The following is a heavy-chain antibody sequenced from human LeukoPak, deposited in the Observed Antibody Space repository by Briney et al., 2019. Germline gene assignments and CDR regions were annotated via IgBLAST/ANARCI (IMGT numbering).Heavy chain of an antibody. Sequence: GGSLRLSCAASGFTFSSYSMNWVRQAPGKGLEWVSYISSSSSTIYYADSVKGRFTISRDNAKNSLYLQMNSLRAEDTAVYYCARDGKDFWTGFDPWGQGTLVTVSS. CDR3: ARDGKDFWTGFDP. V-gene: IGHV3-48*01. CDR1: GFTFSSYS. D-gene: IGHD3-3*01. CDR2: ISSSSSTI. J-gene: IGHJ5*02.